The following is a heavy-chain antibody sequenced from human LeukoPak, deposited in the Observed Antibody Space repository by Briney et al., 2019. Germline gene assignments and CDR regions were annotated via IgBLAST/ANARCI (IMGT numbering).Heavy chain of an antibody. CDR2: ISSSSSYI. Sequence: GRSLRLSCAASGFTFDDYAMHWVRQAPGKGLEWVSSISSSSSYIYYADSVKGRFTISRDNAKNSLYLQMNSLRAEDTAVYYCASPQEYSSSDYWGQGTLVTVSS. CDR3: ASPQEYSSSDY. J-gene: IGHJ4*02. D-gene: IGHD6-6*01. CDR1: GFTFDDYA. V-gene: IGHV3-21*01.